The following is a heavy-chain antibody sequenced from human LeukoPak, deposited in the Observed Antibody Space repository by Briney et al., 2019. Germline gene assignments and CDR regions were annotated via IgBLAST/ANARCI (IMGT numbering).Heavy chain of an antibody. V-gene: IGHV4-34*01. D-gene: IGHD6-13*01. CDR2: INHSGST. Sequence: SETLSLTCAVYGGSFSGYYWSWIRQPPGKGLEWIGEINHSGSTNYNPSLKSRVTISVDTSKNQSSLKLSSVTAADTAVYYCAREPDAAAGIDPWGQGTLVTVSS. J-gene: IGHJ5*02. CDR3: AREPDAAAGIDP. CDR1: GGSFSGYY.